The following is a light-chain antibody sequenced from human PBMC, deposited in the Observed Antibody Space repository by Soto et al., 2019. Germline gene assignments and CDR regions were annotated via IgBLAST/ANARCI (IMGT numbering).Light chain of an antibody. Sequence: ETVLTQSPGTVSLSPGERATLSCRTSQSVKSNYLAWYQQKPGQAPRLLIYGVFNRATGIPDRFSGSGSGTDFSLTISGLEPEDSAVYYCQHYDGSPRTFGQGTTLEIK. CDR3: QHYDGSPRT. CDR1: QSVKSNY. CDR2: GVF. J-gene: IGKJ2*01. V-gene: IGKV3-20*01.